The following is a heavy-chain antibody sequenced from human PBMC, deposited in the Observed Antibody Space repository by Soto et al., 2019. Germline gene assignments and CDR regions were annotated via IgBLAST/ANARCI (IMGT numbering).Heavy chain of an antibody. CDR1: GDSFSAYY. CDR2: INHSGST. Sequence: QVQLRQWGAGLLKPSETLSLTCAVYGDSFSAYYWNWIGQPQGKGLEWIGEINHSGSTNYNPSLTSRVTISRDTSKNQFSLKLSSVTAADTAVYYCATKDMATMSGNSWGQGTLVTVSS. CDR3: ATKDMATMSGNS. J-gene: IGHJ4*02. V-gene: IGHV4-34*01. D-gene: IGHD3-10*01.